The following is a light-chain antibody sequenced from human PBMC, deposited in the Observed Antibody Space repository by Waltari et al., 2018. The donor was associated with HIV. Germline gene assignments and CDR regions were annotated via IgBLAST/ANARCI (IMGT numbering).Light chain of an antibody. CDR1: QTISHW. V-gene: IGKV1-5*03. CDR2: KAS. CDR3: QYYKT. J-gene: IGKJ5*01. Sequence: DIQMTQSPSTLSASVGDRVTITCRASQTISHWLAWYQQKPGEAPQLLIYKASTLESGVPSRFSGSGSGTEFTLTISSLQPDDFATYYCQYYKTFGQGTRLEIK.